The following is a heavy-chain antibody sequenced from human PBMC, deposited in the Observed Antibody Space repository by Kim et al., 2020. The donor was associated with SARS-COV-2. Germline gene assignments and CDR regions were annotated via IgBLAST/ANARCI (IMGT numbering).Heavy chain of an antibody. V-gene: IGHV4-34*01. CDR3: ARVGAAAGTDY. CDR2: T. J-gene: IGHJ4*02. D-gene: IGHD6-13*01. Sequence: TNYNPALKSRVTISVDTSKNQFSRKLSSVTAADTAVYYCARVGAAAGTDYWGQGTLVTVSS.